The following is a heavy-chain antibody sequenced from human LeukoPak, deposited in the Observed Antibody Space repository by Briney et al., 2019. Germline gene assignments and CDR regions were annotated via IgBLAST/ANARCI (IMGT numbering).Heavy chain of an antibody. CDR3: AKDGSWSCTD. Sequence: GGSLRLSCAASGFTFSRSAMHWVRQGPGKGLEWVAYIAHHGDNKYYADSVKGRFTISRDNSKGTLFLQMNSLRVDDTAVYYCAKDGSWSCTDWGQGTLVRVSS. CDR1: GFTFSRSA. V-gene: IGHV3-30*02. J-gene: IGHJ4*02. D-gene: IGHD2-8*02. CDR2: IAHHGDNK.